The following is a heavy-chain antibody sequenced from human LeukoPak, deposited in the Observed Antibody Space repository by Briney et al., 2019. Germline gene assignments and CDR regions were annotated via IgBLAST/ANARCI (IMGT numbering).Heavy chain of an antibody. Sequence: ASVKVSCKVSGYTLTELSIHWVRQAPGKGLEWMGGFDPEDGETIYAQKFQGRVTMTRDTSISTAYMELSRLRSDDTAVYYCARRGGTTGTDWFDPWGQGTLVTVSS. CDR2: FDPEDGET. CDR3: ARRGGTTGTDWFDP. D-gene: IGHD1-1*01. J-gene: IGHJ5*02. CDR1: GYTLTELS. V-gene: IGHV1-24*01.